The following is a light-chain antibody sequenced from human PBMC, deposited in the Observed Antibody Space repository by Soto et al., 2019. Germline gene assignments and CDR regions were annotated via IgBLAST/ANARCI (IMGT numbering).Light chain of an antibody. V-gene: IGLV7-46*01. CDR3: LLSYRGVGEV. CDR1: TGAVTSGHY. Sequence: QAVVTQEPSVTVSPGGTVTLTCGSSTGAVTSGHYPYWFQQKPGQAPRTLIYDTSNKHSWTPARFSGSLLGGKAALTLSGAQPEDEADYYCLLSYRGVGEVFGGGTKLTVL. CDR2: DTS. J-gene: IGLJ2*01.